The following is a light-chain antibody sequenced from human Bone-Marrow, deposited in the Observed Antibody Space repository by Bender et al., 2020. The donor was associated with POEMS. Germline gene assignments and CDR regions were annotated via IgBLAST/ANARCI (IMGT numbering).Light chain of an antibody. J-gene: IGLJ1*01. CDR1: SGDVGTYDF. CDR3: SSYTSTSTPSYV. Sequence: QSALTQPASVSGSPGQSIPISCTATSGDVGTYDFVSWFQQHPGKAPKLIIYEVTKRPPGVPDRFSGSKSGNSASLTIAGLQAEDEADYYCSSYTSTSTPSYVFGTGTKVTVL. CDR2: EVT. V-gene: IGLV2-14*02.